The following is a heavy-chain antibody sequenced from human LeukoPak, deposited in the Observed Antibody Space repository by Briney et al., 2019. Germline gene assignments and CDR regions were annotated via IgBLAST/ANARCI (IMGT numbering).Heavy chain of an antibody. V-gene: IGHV3-23*01. CDR1: GFTFSSYA. CDR2: ISGSGGST. J-gene: IGHJ4*02. D-gene: IGHD3-22*01. Sequence: PGGSLRLSCAASGFTFSSYAMSWVRQAPGKGLEWVSAISGSGGSTYHAASVKGRFTISRDNSKYTLYLQMNSLRAEDTAGYYCAKDMVTMIVGGFDYWGQGTLVTVSS. CDR3: AKDMVTMIVGGFDY.